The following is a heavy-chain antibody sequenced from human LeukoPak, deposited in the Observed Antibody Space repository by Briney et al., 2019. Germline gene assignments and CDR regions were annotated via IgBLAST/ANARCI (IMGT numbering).Heavy chain of an antibody. J-gene: IGHJ4*02. Sequence: PSGTLSLTCAVYGGSFSGYYWSWIRQPPGKGLEWIGEINHSGSTNYNPSLKSRVTISVDTSKNQFSLKLSSVTAADTAVYYCARGGIQWELLLIFDYWGQGTLVTVSS. CDR2: INHSGST. CDR3: ARGGIQWELLLIFDY. D-gene: IGHD1-26*01. CDR1: GGSFSGYY. V-gene: IGHV4-34*01.